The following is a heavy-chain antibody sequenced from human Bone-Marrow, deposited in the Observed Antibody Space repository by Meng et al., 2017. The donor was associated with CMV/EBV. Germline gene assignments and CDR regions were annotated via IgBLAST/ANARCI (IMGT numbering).Heavy chain of an antibody. Sequence: SETLSLTCAVYGGSFSGYYWSWIRQPPGKGLEWIGDINHSGSTNYNPSLKSRVTISVDTSKNQFSLKLSSVTAADTAVYYCARLNYYGSGSYSSPHYYYGMDVWGQGTTVTVSS. CDR1: GGSFSGYY. CDR3: ARLNYYGSGSYSSPHYYYGMDV. V-gene: IGHV4-34*01. CDR2: INHSGST. J-gene: IGHJ6*02. D-gene: IGHD3-10*01.